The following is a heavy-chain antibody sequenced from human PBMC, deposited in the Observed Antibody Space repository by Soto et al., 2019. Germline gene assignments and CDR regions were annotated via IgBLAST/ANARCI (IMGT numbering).Heavy chain of an antibody. CDR2: ISAYNGNT. V-gene: IGHV1-18*01. J-gene: IGHJ3*02. D-gene: IGHD6-13*01. Sequence: SVKVSCKASGYTFTSYGVGWVRQAPRHGLEWMGWISAYNGNTNYAQKLQGRVTMTTDTSTSTAYMELRSLRSDDTAVYYCARVTLNIAAAVHDGFDIWGQ. CDR1: GYTFTSYG. CDR3: ARVTLNIAAAVHDGFDI.